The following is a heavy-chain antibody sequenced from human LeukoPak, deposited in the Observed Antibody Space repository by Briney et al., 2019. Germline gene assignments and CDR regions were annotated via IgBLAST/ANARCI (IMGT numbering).Heavy chain of an antibody. CDR1: VGSISSGDYY. D-gene: IGHD5-24*01. CDR3: ARGEWLSGQAFDI. Sequence: KSSETLSLTCTVSVGSISSGDYYWSWIRQPPGKGLEWIGYIYYSGSTNYNPSLKSPVTIYVDTSKNHFSLKLSSVTAAHTAVYYCARGEWLSGQAFDIWGQGTMVSVSS. CDR2: IYYSGST. V-gene: IGHV4-61*03. J-gene: IGHJ3*02.